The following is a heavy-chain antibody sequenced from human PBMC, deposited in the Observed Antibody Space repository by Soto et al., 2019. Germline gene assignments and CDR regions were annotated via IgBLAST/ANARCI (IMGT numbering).Heavy chain of an antibody. CDR3: AKRGGHGPGGKDAFDI. CDR2: MNPNSGNT. CDR1: GYTFATYD. V-gene: IGHV1-8*01. D-gene: IGHD3-10*01. Sequence: QVQLVQSGAEVRKPGASVKVSCEASGYTFATYDINWVRQATGQGLEWMGWMNPNSGNTGYAQKFQDRVTMTRNTAITTAYMEMSSLRFDDTAVYYCAKRGGHGPGGKDAFDIWGQGTTVTVSS. J-gene: IGHJ3*02.